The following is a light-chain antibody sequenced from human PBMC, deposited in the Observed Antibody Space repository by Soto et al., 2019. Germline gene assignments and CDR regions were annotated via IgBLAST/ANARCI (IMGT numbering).Light chain of an antibody. J-gene: IGLJ1*01. V-gene: IGLV2-14*03. CDR1: SSDVGGYNY. Sequence: QSALTQPASVSGSPGPSITISCTGTSSDVGGYNYVSWYQQHPAKAPKLMIYDVNNRPSGVSNRFSGSKSGNTASLTISGLQAEDAADYYFCSYTSSSTFVFGTGTKVTVL. CDR3: CSYTSSSTFV. CDR2: DVN.